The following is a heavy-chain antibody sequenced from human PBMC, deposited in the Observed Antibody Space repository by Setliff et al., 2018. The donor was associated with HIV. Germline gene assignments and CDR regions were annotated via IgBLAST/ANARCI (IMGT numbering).Heavy chain of an antibody. CDR1: GGSISSGTYY. Sequence: SETLSLTCTVAGGSISSGTYYWSWIRQPPGKGLEWIGDIYHSGSSNYNPSLKTRVTISVDKSKNQFSLKLTSVTAADTAVYYCARAFDSSAPWIDLWAQGTLVTVSS. D-gene: IGHD3-22*01. CDR3: ARAFDSSAPWIDL. CDR2: IYHSGSS. J-gene: IGHJ5*02. V-gene: IGHV4-39*07.